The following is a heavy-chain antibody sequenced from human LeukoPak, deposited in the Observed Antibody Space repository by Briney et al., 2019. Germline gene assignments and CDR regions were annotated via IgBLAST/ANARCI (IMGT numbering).Heavy chain of an antibody. V-gene: IGHV3-11*04. CDR3: ARDPPSSYGGYDYMDV. D-gene: IGHD4/OR15-4a*01. CDR1: GFTFSDYY. CDR2: ISSSGSTI. J-gene: IGHJ6*03. Sequence: GGSLRLSCAASGFTFSDYYMSWIRQAPGKGLEWVSYISSSGSTIYYADSVKGRFTISRDNAKNSLYLHMNSLRAEDTAVYYCARDPPSSYGGYDYMDVWGKGTTVTVSS.